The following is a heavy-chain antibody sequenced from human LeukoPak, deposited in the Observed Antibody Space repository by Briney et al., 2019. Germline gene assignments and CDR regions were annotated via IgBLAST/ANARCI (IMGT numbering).Heavy chain of an antibody. V-gene: IGHV1-69*06. CDR3: ARGSPYYGDFDF. Sequence: SVKVSCKTSGGTFNTHVINWVRQAPGQGLEWMGGIFPLFTTPNYAQSFQGRVTITADKFTNTSYMELSSLRSEDTAVYYCARGSPYYGDFDFWGQGSLVTVSS. CDR2: IFPLFTTP. CDR1: GGTFNTHV. J-gene: IGHJ4*02. D-gene: IGHD4-17*01.